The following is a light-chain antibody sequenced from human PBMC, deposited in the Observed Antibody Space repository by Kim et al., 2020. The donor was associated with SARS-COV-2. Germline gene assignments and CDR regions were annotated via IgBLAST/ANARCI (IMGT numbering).Light chain of an antibody. J-gene: IGKJ1*01. CDR3: QQRSNWPPGRT. CDR1: QSVSSY. CDR2: DAS. V-gene: IGKV3-11*01. Sequence: PGERATLSCRASQSVSSYLAWYQQKPGQAPRLLIYDASNRATGIPARFSGSGSGTDFTLTISSLEPEDFAVYYCQQRSNWPPGRTFGQGTKVDIK.